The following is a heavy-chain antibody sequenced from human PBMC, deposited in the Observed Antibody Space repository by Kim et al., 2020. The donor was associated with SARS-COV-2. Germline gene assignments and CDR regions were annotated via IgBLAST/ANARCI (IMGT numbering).Heavy chain of an antibody. CDR3: ARAGDYYDFWSGYYRAFFDI. D-gene: IGHD3-3*01. CDR1: GGSISSYY. Sequence: SETLSLTCTVSGGSISSYYWSWIRQPPGKGLEWIGYIYYSGSTNYNPSLKSRVTISVDTSKNQFSLKLSSVTAADTAVYYCARAGDYYDFWSGYYRAFFDIWGQGTIVTVSS. V-gene: IGHV4-59*13. J-gene: IGHJ3*02. CDR2: IYYSGST.